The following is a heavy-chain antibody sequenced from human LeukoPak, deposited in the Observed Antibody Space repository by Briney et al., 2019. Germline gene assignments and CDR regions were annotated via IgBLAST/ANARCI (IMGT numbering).Heavy chain of an antibody. CDR1: GFTFDDYA. J-gene: IGHJ6*03. Sequence: GGSLRLSCAASGFTFDDYAMHWVRQAPGKGLEWVSGISWNSGSIGYADSVKGRFTISRDNAKNSLYLQMNSLRAEDTALYYCAKDRAFRNYYYYMDVWGKGTTVTISS. V-gene: IGHV3-9*01. CDR2: ISWNSGSI. CDR3: AKDRAFRNYYYYMDV.